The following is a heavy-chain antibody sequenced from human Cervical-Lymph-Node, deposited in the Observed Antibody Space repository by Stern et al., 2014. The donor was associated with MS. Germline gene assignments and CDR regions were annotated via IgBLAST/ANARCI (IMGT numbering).Heavy chain of an antibody. D-gene: IGHD2-2*02. CDR1: GYSFTNSW. CDR2: ISPVDSET. J-gene: IGHJ4*02. CDR3: ARQGCATTSCHTIDS. V-gene: IGHV5-51*01. Sequence: EVQLLESGAEVKKPGQSLKISCKGSGYSFTNSWIGWGRQMPGKGLELMGIISPVDSETRYSPSFQGQVTISVDKSINTAYVQWTSLEASDTAMYYCARQGCATTSCHTIDSWGQGTLITVSS.